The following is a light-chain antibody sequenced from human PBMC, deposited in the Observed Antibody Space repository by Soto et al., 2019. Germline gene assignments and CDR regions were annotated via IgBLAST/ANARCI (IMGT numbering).Light chain of an antibody. CDR1: QSVSSY. V-gene: IGKV3-11*01. Sequence: EIVLTQSPATLSLSPGERATLSCRASQSVSSYLAWYQQKPGQAPRLLIYDASSRATGIPARFSGSGSGTELTLTISSLDPEDFAVYYCQQRSNWPVTFGQRPRVDIK. CDR2: DAS. J-gene: IGKJ1*01. CDR3: QQRSNWPVT.